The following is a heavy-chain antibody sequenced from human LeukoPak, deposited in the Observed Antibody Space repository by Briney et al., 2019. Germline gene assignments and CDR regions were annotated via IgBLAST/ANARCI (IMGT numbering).Heavy chain of an antibody. D-gene: IGHD3-10*01. V-gene: IGHV3-48*03. CDR3: AREGRDDY. J-gene: IGHJ4*02. CDR2: INSNGHTI. Sequence: GGSLRLSCVASGFTFSNYAMSWVRQAPGKGLEWVSYINSNGHTIYYAASVKGRFTISRDNAKNSLYLQMNSLRAEDTAVYYCAREGRDDYWGQGTLVTVSS. CDR1: GFTFSNYA.